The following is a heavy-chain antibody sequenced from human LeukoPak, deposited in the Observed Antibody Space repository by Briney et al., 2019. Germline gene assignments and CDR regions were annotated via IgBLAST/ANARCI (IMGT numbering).Heavy chain of an antibody. D-gene: IGHD4-23*01. CDR2: IIPIFGTA. V-gene: IGHV1-69*05. J-gene: IGHJ5*02. CDR3: ASGVYGGNHNWFDP. CDR1: GGTFSSYA. Sequence: GASVKVSCKASGGTFSSYAISWVRQAPGQGLEWMGGIIPIFGTANYAQKFQGRVTITTDESTSTAYMELSSLRSEDTAVYYCASGVYGGNHNWFDPWGQGTLVTVSS.